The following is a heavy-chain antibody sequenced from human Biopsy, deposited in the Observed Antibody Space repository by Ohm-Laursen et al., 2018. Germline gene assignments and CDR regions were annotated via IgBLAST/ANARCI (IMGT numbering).Heavy chain of an antibody. CDR2: MYYSGST. CDR3: ARGRSPATY. CDR1: GGSLNFYY. Sequence: SETLSLTCTVSGGSLNFYYWSWIRQPPGKGLEWIGYMYYSGSTKYSPSLKNRVTVSFDTSRNQFSLKLTSMTPADTAVYYCARGRSPATYWGQGALVSVSS. V-gene: IGHV4-59*01. J-gene: IGHJ4*02.